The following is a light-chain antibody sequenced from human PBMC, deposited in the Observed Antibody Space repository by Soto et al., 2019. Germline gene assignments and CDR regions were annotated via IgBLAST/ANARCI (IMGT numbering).Light chain of an antibody. V-gene: IGLV1-44*01. J-gene: IGLJ2*01. CDR1: SSNIGSNT. CDR3: AALDDSLNGVV. Sequence: QSVLTQPPSASGTPGQRVTISCSGSSSNIGSNTVNWYQQLPGTAPKLLIYGNNQRPSGVPDRFSGSKSGTSASLAISGLQSEDEADYYCAALDDSLNGVVFGGGTKVTVL. CDR2: GNN.